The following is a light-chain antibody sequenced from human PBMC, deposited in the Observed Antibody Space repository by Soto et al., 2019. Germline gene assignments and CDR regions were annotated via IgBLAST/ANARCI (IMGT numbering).Light chain of an antibody. CDR1: QSISSY. Sequence: DSQMTQSPSSLSAYVEDRVTITCRASQSISSYLNWYQQKPGKAPKLLIYAASSLQSGVPSRFSGSGSGTDFTLTISSLQPEDFATYYCQQSYSTRWTFGQGTKVDIK. J-gene: IGKJ1*01. V-gene: IGKV1-39*01. CDR2: AAS. CDR3: QQSYSTRWT.